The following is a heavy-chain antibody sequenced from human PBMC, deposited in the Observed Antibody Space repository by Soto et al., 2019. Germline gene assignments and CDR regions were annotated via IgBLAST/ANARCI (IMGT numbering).Heavy chain of an antibody. CDR1: GGSISSYY. D-gene: IGHD5-12*01. Sequence: SETLSLTCTVSGGSISSYYWSWIRQPPGKGLEWIGYIYYSGSTNYNPSLKSRVTISVDTSKNQFSLKLSSVTAADTAVYYCARTTDIVATNWFDPWGQGTLVTVSS. J-gene: IGHJ5*02. V-gene: IGHV4-59*01. CDR3: ARTTDIVATNWFDP. CDR2: IYYSGST.